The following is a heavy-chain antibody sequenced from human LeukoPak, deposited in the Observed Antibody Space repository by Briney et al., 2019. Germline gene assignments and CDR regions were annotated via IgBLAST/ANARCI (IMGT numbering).Heavy chain of an antibody. J-gene: IGHJ4*02. CDR2: IHYDGNKK. Sequence: GRSLRLSCAASGFTFRNFGMHWVRQAQGKGLEWVAVIHYDGNKKYYADSVKGRFTISKDNSKNTLYMQMNSLRDEDTAVYYCARILGSGYSAEFWGQGTLVTVSS. CDR1: GFTFRNFG. V-gene: IGHV3-33*01. CDR3: ARILGSGYSAEF. D-gene: IGHD3-22*01.